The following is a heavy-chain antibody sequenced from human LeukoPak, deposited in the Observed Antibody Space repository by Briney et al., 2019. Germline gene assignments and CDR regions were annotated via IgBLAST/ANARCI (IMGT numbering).Heavy chain of an antibody. V-gene: IGHV3-7*01. Sequence: PGGSLRLSCAASGFSFSSYWMTWVRQAPGGGLEWLANIRQDGNEMYYVDSVKGRFTISRDNAKNSLYLQMNSLRPEDTAIYYCASAKVQLGVRAYNWFDPWGQGTLVTVSS. CDR3: ASAKVQLGVRAYNWFDP. CDR2: IRQDGNEM. J-gene: IGHJ5*02. CDR1: GFSFSSYW. D-gene: IGHD1-1*01.